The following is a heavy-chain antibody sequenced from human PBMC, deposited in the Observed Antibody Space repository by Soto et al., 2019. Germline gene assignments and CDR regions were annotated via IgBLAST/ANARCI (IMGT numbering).Heavy chain of an antibody. V-gene: IGHV3-33*08. CDR1: GFTFSSYG. J-gene: IGHJ4*02. CDR2: IWYDGSNK. D-gene: IGHD3-3*01. Sequence: GGSLRLSCAASGFTFSSYGMHWVRQAPGKGLEWVAVIWYDGSNKYYADSVKGRFTISRDNSKNTLYLQMNSLRAEDTAVYYCARDGYDFWSGYYPSNVDYGGQGTLVAVS. CDR3: ARDGYDFWSGYYPSNVDY.